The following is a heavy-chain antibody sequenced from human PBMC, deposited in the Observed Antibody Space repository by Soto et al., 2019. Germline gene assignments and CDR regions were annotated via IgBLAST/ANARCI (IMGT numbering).Heavy chain of an antibody. V-gene: IGHV1-18*01. Sequence: ASVKVSCKASGYTITSYGISWVRQAPGQGLEWMGWISAYNGNTNYAQRLQGRVTMTTDTSTSTAYMELRSLRSDDTAVYYCARESSNYYFDYWGQGTLVTVSS. CDR2: ISAYNGNT. CDR3: ARESSNYYFDY. CDR1: GYTITSYG. D-gene: IGHD4-4*01. J-gene: IGHJ4*02.